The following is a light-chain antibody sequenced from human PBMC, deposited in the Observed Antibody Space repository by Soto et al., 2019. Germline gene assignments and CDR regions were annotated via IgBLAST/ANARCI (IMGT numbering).Light chain of an antibody. V-gene: IGLV2-23*02. J-gene: IGLJ2*01. CDR1: SSDVGSYNL. CDR3: CSYAGSSTPVV. Sequence: QSALTQPASVSGSPGQSITISCTGTSSDVGSYNLVSWYQQHPDKAPKLMIYEVSKRPSGVSNRFSGSKSGNTASLTISGRQAEDEADYYCCSYAGSSTPVVFGGGTKLTVL. CDR2: EVS.